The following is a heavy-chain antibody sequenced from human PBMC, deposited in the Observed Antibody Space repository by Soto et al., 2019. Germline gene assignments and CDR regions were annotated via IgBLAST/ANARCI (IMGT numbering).Heavy chain of an antibody. J-gene: IGHJ4*02. V-gene: IGHV3-23*01. Sequence: EVQLLESGGGLVQPGGSLRLSCAASGFTFTDYALRWVRQAPGKGLEWVAPISGIGGSTSLADSVKGRVSISRDNSKNPVSLLMNSLRAEDTAVYFCARGSSGYISSWYYFDYWGRERWSPSPQ. CDR2: ISGIGGST. CDR1: GFTFTDYA. D-gene: IGHD6-13*01. CDR3: ARGSSGYISSWYYFDY.